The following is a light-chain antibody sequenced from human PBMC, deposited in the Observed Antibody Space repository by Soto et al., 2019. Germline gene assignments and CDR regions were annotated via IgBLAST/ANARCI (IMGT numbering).Light chain of an antibody. CDR2: DAS. V-gene: IGKV3-11*01. CDR1: QSVGSY. CDR3: QQYGGSPPGVT. J-gene: IGKJ4*01. Sequence: EIVLTQSPATLSLSPGERATLSCRASQSVGSYLAWFQQRPGQAPRLVIHDASKRATGIPARFSGSGSGTDFSLSISALEPEDFAVYYCQQYGGSPPGVTFGGGTKVEIK.